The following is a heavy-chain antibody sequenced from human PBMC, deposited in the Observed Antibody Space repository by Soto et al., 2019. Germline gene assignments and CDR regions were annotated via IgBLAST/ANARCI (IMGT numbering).Heavy chain of an antibody. V-gene: IGHV3-7*05. J-gene: IGHJ5*02. Sequence: GGSLRLSCAASGFTFSSYWMSWVRQAPGKGLEWVAIIKQDGSEKYYVDSVKGRFTISRDNAKNSLYLQMNSLRAEDTAVYYCARLPNYYGSGSYYKGYHWFDPWGQGTLVTVSS. CDR3: ARLPNYYGSGSYYKGYHWFDP. CDR2: IKQDGSEK. D-gene: IGHD3-10*01. CDR1: GFTFSSYW.